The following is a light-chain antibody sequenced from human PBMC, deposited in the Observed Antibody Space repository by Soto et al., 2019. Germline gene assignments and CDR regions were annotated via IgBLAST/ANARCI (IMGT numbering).Light chain of an antibody. CDR2: GAS. CDR3: QQYTGPPTT. V-gene: IGKV3-20*01. J-gene: IGKJ5*01. CDR1: QTVSSNY. Sequence: ESILTQSPDTLSLSPGERATLSCRASQTVSSNYLAWCQQRPGQAPRLLLYGASTMAAGIPDRFSGSGSGTDFPLTITRLEPEDSAVYFCQQYTGPPTTFGQGTRLEIK.